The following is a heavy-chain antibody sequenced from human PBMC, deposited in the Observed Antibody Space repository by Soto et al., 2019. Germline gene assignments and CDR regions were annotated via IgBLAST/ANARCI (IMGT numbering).Heavy chain of an antibody. CDR2: IYWNNDI. Sequence: QITLKESGPTLVKPTQTLTLTCTFSGFSLSSGGVGVGWIRQPPGKALEWLALIYWNNDIRYSPSLKSRLTITKDTSKHQVVLTMTNMDPVDTATYYCAHRGYGDYPRDNWFDPWGQGTLVTVSS. CDR3: AHRGYGDYPRDNWFDP. CDR1: GFSLSSGGVG. J-gene: IGHJ5*02. V-gene: IGHV2-5*01. D-gene: IGHD4-17*01.